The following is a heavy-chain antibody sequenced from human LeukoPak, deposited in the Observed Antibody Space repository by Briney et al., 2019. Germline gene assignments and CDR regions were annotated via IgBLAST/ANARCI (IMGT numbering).Heavy chain of an antibody. CDR1: GYTFTGYY. Sequence: ASVKVSCKASGYTFTGYYMHWVRQAPGQGLEWMGIINPSGGSTSYAQKFQGRVTMTRDTSTSTVYMELSSLRSEDTAVYYCASGHDSSGYYYYYYMDVWGKGTTVTISS. V-gene: IGHV1-46*01. CDR3: ASGHDSSGYYYYYYMDV. D-gene: IGHD3-22*01. CDR2: INPSGGST. J-gene: IGHJ6*03.